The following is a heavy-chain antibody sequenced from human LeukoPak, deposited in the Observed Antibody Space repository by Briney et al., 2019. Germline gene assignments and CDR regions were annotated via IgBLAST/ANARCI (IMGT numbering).Heavy chain of an antibody. J-gene: IGHJ4*02. Sequence: GGSLRHFRSFSWFIHTSNLMLDARHSPGKGLQWVYFIYGGGNTLYADSVRDRFSISRDNSKSTLYLQMSSLRVEDTAVYYCATGGRSGMAFDFWGQGTLVTVSS. CDR2: IYGGGNT. D-gene: IGHD2-8*01. CDR3: ATGGRSGMAFDF. V-gene: IGHV3-53*01. CDR1: WFIHTSNL.